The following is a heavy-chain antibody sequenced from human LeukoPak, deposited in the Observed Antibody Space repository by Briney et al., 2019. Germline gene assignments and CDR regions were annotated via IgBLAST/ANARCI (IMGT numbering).Heavy chain of an antibody. CDR1: GYTFIRYG. V-gene: IGHV1-18*01. J-gene: IGHJ4*02. Sequence: ASVKVSCKASGYTFIRYGISWVRQAPGQGRGWVGWISAYNGNTNYAKKFQGRVTMTTDTSTSTDYMELRSLRSDDTAVYYCARGGSGSPTNWGQGTLVTVSS. CDR2: ISAYNGNT. D-gene: IGHD3-10*01. CDR3: ARGGSGSPTN.